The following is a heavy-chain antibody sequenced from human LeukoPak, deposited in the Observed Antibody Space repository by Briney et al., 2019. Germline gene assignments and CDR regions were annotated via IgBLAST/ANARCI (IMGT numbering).Heavy chain of an antibody. D-gene: IGHD4-17*01. CDR2: ISWNSGSI. CDR3: AKEASYGDYAFDI. Sequence: PGGSLRLSCAASGFTFDDYAMHWVRQAPGKGLEWVSGISWNSGSIGYADSVKGRFTISRDNAKNSLYLQMNSLRAEDTALYYCAKEASYGDYAFDIWGQGTMVTVSS. J-gene: IGHJ3*02. CDR1: GFTFDDYA. V-gene: IGHV3-9*01.